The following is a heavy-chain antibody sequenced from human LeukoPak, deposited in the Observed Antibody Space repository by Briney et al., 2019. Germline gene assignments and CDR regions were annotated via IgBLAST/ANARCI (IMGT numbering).Heavy chain of an antibody. CDR3: ARDVGYRYAQMFFDI. Sequence: GGSLRLSCAASGFTFSDYYMSWIRQAPGKGLEWISYISSSGSAMYYADSVKGRFTISRDNAKNSLYLQMNSLRAEDTAMYYCARDVGYRYAQMFFDIWGQGTMVTVSS. J-gene: IGHJ3*02. CDR1: GFTFSDYY. CDR2: ISSSGSAM. D-gene: IGHD5-18*01. V-gene: IGHV3-11*01.